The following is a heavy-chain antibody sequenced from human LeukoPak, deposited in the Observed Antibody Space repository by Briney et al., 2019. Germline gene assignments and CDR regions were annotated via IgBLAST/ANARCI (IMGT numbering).Heavy chain of an antibody. Sequence: PLETLSRTRSVSGGSISTNYWSWIRQPPGGGLEWIGYIGYSGDTNYNPSLKSRVTISTDTSKTQFSLKLRSVTAADTAMSYCARHFCSGGSCYFSPWFDPWGQGILVTVSS. CDR1: GGSISTNY. V-gene: IGHV4-59*08. J-gene: IGHJ5*02. CDR2: IGYSGDT. CDR3: ARHFCSGGSCYFSPWFDP. D-gene: IGHD2-15*01.